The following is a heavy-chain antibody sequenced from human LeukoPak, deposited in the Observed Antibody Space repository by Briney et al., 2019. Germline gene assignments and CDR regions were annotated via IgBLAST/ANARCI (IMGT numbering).Heavy chain of an antibody. J-gene: IGHJ4*02. CDR3: ARPRDSSGYYLGSIDY. Sequence: GESLKITCKGSGYSFTSYWIGWVRQMPGKGLGWMGIIYPGDSDTRYSPSFQGQVTISADKSISTAYLQWSSLKASDTAMYYCARPRDSSGYYLGSIDYWGQGTLVTVSS. CDR2: IYPGDSDT. CDR1: GYSFTSYW. D-gene: IGHD3-22*01. V-gene: IGHV5-51*01.